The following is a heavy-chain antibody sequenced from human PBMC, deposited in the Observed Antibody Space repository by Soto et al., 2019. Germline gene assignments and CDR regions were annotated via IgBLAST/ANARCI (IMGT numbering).Heavy chain of an antibody. D-gene: IGHD3-3*01. CDR2: ISAYNGNT. Sequence: ASVKVSCKASGYTFTSYGISWVRQAPGQGLEWMGWISAYNGNTNYAQKLQGRVTMTTDTSTSTAYMELRSLRSDDTAVYYCAREPYYDFWSGYHYVADHYGMDVWGQGTTVTVS. J-gene: IGHJ6*02. CDR1: GYTFTSYG. CDR3: AREPYYDFWSGYHYVADHYGMDV. V-gene: IGHV1-18*04.